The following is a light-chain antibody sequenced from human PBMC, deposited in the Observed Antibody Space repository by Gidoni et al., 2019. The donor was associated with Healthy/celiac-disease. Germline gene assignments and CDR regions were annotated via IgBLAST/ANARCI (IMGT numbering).Light chain of an antibody. Sequence: DSQMTQSPSSLSASVGDRVTITCRASQSISSYLNWYQQKPGKAPQLLIYAASSLQSGVPSRFSGSGSGTDFTLTISSLQPEDFATYYCQQSYSTRRAFGGGTKVEIK. CDR3: QQSYSTRRA. J-gene: IGKJ4*01. CDR1: QSISSY. V-gene: IGKV1-39*01. CDR2: AAS.